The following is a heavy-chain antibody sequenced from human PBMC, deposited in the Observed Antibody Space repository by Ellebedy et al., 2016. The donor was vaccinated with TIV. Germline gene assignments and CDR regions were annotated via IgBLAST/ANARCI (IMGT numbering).Heavy chain of an antibody. CDR2: ISSSSSTI. CDR1: GFTFSSYN. Sequence: GESLKISCAASGFTFSSYNMNWVRQAPGKGLEWVSYISSSSSTIYYADSEKGRFTISRANAKNSLYMQMNSLRAEETAVYYCARDAWEKARISWEYDHWGQGTLVTVSS. D-gene: IGHD5-24*01. J-gene: IGHJ4*02. V-gene: IGHV3-48*04. CDR3: ARDAWEKARISWEYDH.